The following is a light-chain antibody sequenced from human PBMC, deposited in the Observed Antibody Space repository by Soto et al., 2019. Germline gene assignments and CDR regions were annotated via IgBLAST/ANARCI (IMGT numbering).Light chain of an antibody. CDR2: WAS. CDR1: QSVFYSSNNKNQ. Sequence: DIVMTQSPDSLAVSLGERATINCKSSQSVFYSSNNKNQLAWYQQKPGQPPKLLVYWASIRDSGVPDRFSGSGSGTAFTLTISSLQAEDVAVYYCQQYYSTPYTFGRGTKLEIK. CDR3: QQYYSTPYT. V-gene: IGKV4-1*01. J-gene: IGKJ2*01.